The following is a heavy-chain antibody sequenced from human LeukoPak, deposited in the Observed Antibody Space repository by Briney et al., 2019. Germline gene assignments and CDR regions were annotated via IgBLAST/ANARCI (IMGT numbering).Heavy chain of an antibody. CDR2: ISAYNGNT. CDR1: GYTFTSYG. CDR3: ARDFDQYGGRFGGFGHDF. J-gene: IGHJ4*02. Sequence: ASVKVSCKASGYTFTSYGISWVRQAPGQGLEWMGWISAYNGNTNYAQKLQGRVTMTTDTSTSTAYMELRSLRSDDTAVYYCARDFDQYGGRFGGFGHDFWGQGTLVTVSS. V-gene: IGHV1-18*01. D-gene: IGHD3-10*01.